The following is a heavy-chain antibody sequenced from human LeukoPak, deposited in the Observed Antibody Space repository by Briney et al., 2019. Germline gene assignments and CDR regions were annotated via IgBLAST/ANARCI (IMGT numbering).Heavy chain of an antibody. CDR1: GFTFNNYW. CDR2: IKQDGSER. Sequence: GGSLRLSCAASGFTFNNYWMSWVRQAPGKGLEWVANIKQDGSERFYVDSVKGRLTISKDNAKNSLYLQMNNLRAEDTAVYYCTREVHCNFDYWGQGTLVTVSS. CDR3: TREVHCNFDY. J-gene: IGHJ4*02. D-gene: IGHD2-21*02. V-gene: IGHV3-7*05.